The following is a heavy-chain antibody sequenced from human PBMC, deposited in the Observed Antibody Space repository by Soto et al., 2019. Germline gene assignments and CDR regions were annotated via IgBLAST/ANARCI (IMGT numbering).Heavy chain of an antibody. J-gene: IGHJ5*02. D-gene: IGHD6-19*01. Sequence: SETLSLTCTVSGAALIRGGYFYTWVRQPPGKGLEWLGYIYYSGGTNYNPSLKSRVTISLDKSKSQFSLRLISVTAADTAVYYCTREQSDDNYFDPWGQGTLVTVSS. CDR1: GAALIRGGYF. CDR2: IYYSGGT. V-gene: IGHV4-61*08. CDR3: TREQSDDNYFDP.